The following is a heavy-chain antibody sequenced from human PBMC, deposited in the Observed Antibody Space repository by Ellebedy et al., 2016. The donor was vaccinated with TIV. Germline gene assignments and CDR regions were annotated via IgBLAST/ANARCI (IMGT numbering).Heavy chain of an antibody. CDR2: LYSGGST. J-gene: IGHJ4*02. D-gene: IGHD6-19*01. Sequence: GESLKISCAASGFTVSSNYMSWVRQAPGKGLEWVSTLYSGGSTSYADSVKGRFTISRHNSKNTLYLQMNSLTAEDTAMYYCASNLGQWLSGGCGYWGQGTLVTVSS. V-gene: IGHV3-53*04. CDR3: ASNLGQWLSGGCGY. CDR1: GFTVSSNY.